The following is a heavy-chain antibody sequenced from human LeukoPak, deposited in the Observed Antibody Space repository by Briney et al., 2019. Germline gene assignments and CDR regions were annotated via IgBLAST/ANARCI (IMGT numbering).Heavy chain of an antibody. CDR3: AKDPGYSGYDSTAFDY. Sequence: PGGSLRLSCAASGFTFSNYDMHWVRQATGKGLEWVSAIGTAGDTYYPGSVKGRFTISRENAKNSLYLQMNSLRAEDTALYYCAKDPGYSGYDSTAFDYWGQGTLVTVSS. CDR1: GFTFSNYD. V-gene: IGHV3-13*01. CDR2: IGTAGDT. D-gene: IGHD5-12*01. J-gene: IGHJ4*02.